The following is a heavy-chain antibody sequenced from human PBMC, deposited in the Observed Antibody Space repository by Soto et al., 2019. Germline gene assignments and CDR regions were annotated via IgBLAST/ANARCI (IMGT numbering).Heavy chain of an antibody. CDR3: AKGGCLDD. Sequence: EVHLLESGGDLVQPGGSLRLSCAASGFTFSTYMMTWVRQAPGTGLEWVALISSGGDATYYADSVKGRFTISRDNSKNTVFLQMNSLRADDTALYYCAKGGCLDDWGPGTLVLVSS. CDR2: ISSGGDAT. V-gene: IGHV3-23*01. J-gene: IGHJ4*02. CDR1: GFTFSTYM. D-gene: IGHD2-8*01.